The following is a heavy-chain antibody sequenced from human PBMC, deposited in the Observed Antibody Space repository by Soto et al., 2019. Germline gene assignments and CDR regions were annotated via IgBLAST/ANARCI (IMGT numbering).Heavy chain of an antibody. CDR3: AKARVVYYDSSGYNPDY. CDR2: IWSDGNKR. D-gene: IGHD3-22*01. V-gene: IGHV3-30*02. J-gene: IGHJ4*02. Sequence: PGGSLRLSCAASGFMFTNHGMHWVRQAPGKGLEWVAVIWSDGNKRYYADSVKGRFTVSRDTSNNTLYLQMNSLRAEDTAVYYCAKARVVYYDSSGYNPDYWGQGTLVTVSS. CDR1: GFMFTNHG.